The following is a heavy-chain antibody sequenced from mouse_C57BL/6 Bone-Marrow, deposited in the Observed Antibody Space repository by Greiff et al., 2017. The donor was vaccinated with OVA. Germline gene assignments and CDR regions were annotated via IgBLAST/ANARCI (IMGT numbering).Heavy chain of an antibody. J-gene: IGHJ1*03. CDR3: ARPVYGSSYWWYFDV. CDR1: GYTFTSYW. CDR2: IDPSDSYT. Sequence: QVQLKQPGAELVRPGTSVKLSCKASGYTFTSYWMHWVKQRPGQGLEWIGVIDPSDSYTNYNQKFKGKATLTVDTSSSTAYMQLSSLTSEDSAVYYCARPVYGSSYWWYFDVWGTGTTVTVSS. D-gene: IGHD1-1*01. V-gene: IGHV1-59*01.